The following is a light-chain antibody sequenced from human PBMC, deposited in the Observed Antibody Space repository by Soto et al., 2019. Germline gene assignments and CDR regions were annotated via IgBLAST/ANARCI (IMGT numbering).Light chain of an antibody. V-gene: IGKV3-20*01. CDR2: AAS. CDR1: QSISSSY. CDR3: YQYGGYPMFS. Sequence: EIVLTQSPGTLSLSPGEGGTLSCRASQSISSSYLAWYQQKPGQSPRLLIYAASSRATGIPDRFSGSGSGTECTLTISRMEHDDVAVYYYYQYGGYPMFSFGRGTKLEI. J-gene: IGKJ2*01.